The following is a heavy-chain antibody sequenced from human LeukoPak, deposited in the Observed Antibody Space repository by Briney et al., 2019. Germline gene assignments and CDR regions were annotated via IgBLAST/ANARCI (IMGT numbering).Heavy chain of an antibody. Sequence: PSETLSLTCTVSGGSISSSSFYWGWIRQPPGKGLEWIGSIYYSGSTYYNPSLKSRVTISVDTSKNQFSLKLSSVTAADTAVYYCARDQLYYYDSSGYPQGFDPWGQGTLVTVSS. D-gene: IGHD3-22*01. CDR1: GGSISSSSFY. J-gene: IGHJ5*02. CDR3: ARDQLYYYDSSGYPQGFDP. V-gene: IGHV4-39*07. CDR2: IYYSGST.